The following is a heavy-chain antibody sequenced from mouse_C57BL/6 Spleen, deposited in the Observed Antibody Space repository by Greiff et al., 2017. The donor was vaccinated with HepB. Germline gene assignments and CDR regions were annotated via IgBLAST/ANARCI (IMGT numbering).Heavy chain of an antibody. Sequence: EVQGVESGGGLVKPGGSLKLSCAASGFTFSDYGMHWVRQAPEKGLEWVAYISSGSSTIYYADTVKGRFTISRDNAKNTLFLQMTSLRSEDTAMYYCARSLIYDGYPRAMDYWGQGTSVTVSS. CDR3: ARSLIYDGYPRAMDY. CDR2: ISSGSSTI. V-gene: IGHV5-17*01. CDR1: GFTFSDYG. J-gene: IGHJ4*01. D-gene: IGHD2-3*01.